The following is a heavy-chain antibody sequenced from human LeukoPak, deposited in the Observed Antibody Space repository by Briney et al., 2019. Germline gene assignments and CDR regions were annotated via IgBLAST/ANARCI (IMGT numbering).Heavy chain of an antibody. CDR1: GFTFDDYA. V-gene: IGHV3-43D*03. J-gene: IGHJ4*02. CDR3: AKEVRGSSWTGFDY. CDR2: ISWDGGST. Sequence: GGSLRLSCAASGFTFDDYAMHWVRQAPGKGLEWVSLISWDGGSTYYADSVKGRFTISRDNRKNSLYLQMNSLRTEDTALYYCAKEVRGSSWTGFDYWGQGTLVTVSS. D-gene: IGHD6-13*01.